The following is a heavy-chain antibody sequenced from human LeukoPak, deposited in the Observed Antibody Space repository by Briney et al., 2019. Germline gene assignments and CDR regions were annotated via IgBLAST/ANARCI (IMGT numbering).Heavy chain of an antibody. CDR3: ARCKGVPAAVIDY. D-gene: IGHD2-2*01. J-gene: IGHJ4*02. CDR2: ISSSSSYI. CDR1: GFTFSTFA. V-gene: IGHV3-21*01. Sequence: GGSLRLSCAASGFTFSTFAMIWVRQPPGKGLEWVSSISSSSSYIYYADSVKGRFTISRDNAKNSLYLQMNSLRAEDTAVYYCARCKGVPAAVIDYWGQGTLVTVSS.